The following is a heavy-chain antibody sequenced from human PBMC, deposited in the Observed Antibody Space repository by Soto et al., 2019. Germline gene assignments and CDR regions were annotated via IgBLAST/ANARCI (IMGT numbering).Heavy chain of an antibody. CDR2: VIPIFGTA. D-gene: IGHD5-18*01. J-gene: IGHJ4*02. CDR1: GGTFSSYA. Sequence: SVKVSCTASGGTFSSYAIIWVRLAPGQGLEWMGGVIPIFGTANYAQKFQGRVTITADESTSTAYMELSSLRSEDTAVYYCARGPTRGYSYGPPFDYWGQGTLVTVSS. CDR3: ARGPTRGYSYGPPFDY. V-gene: IGHV1-69*13.